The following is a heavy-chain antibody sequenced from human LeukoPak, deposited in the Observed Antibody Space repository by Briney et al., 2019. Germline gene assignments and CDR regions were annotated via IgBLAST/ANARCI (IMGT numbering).Heavy chain of an antibody. V-gene: IGHV3-7*01. J-gene: IGHJ4*02. D-gene: IGHD1-7*01. CDR1: GFTFGTFW. CDR2: IKQDGSEK. CDR3: LREVDWKYAFDY. Sequence: GGSLRLSCVASGFTFGTFWMSWVRQTPGKGLEWVANIKQDGSEKHYVDSVKGRFIISRDNAKNSLYLQMSSLRAEDTALYYCLREVDWKYAFDYWGRGTLVTVST.